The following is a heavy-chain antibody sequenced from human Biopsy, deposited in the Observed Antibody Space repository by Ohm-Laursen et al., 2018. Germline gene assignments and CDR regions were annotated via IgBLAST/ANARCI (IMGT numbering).Heavy chain of an antibody. J-gene: IGHJ4*02. CDR2: ISPKSGGT. Sequence: GASVKVSCKASGYTFTGYHVHWVRQAPGQGLEWMGWISPKSGGTNYAQKFQGNITMTKNTSMSTAYMEMSRLRLDDTAVYYCALQSVAQMKNFDYWGQGTLVTVSS. CDR3: ALQSVAQMKNFDY. V-gene: IGHV1-2*02. D-gene: IGHD6-19*01. CDR1: GYTFTGYH.